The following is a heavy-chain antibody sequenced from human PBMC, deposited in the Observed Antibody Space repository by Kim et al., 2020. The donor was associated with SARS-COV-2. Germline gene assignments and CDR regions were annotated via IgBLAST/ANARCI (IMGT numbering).Heavy chain of an antibody. CDR1: GFTFKNYA. J-gene: IGHJ4*02. CDR3: ARVRTNPHRDNPDY. D-gene: IGHD2-15*01. Sequence: GGSLRLSCAASGFTFKNYAMAWVRRAPGKGLEWLSAISDSGSSTFYTDSVQGRFTISRDNSMNTLSLQIKKVRASDTAVYYCARVRTNPHRDNPDYWGPGTLLTVSS. V-gene: IGHV3-23*01. CDR2: ISDSGSST.